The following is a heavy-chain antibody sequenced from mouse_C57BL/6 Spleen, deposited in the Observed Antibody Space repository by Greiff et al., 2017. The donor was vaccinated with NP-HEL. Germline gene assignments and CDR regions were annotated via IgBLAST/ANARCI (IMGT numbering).Heavy chain of an antibody. V-gene: IGHV5-4*01. J-gene: IGHJ2*01. D-gene: IGHD2-3*01. Sequence: EVQLVESGGGLVKPGGSLKLSCAASGFTFSSYAMSWVRQTPEKRLEWVATISDGGSYTYYPDNVKGRFTISRDNAKNNLYLQMSHLTSEDTAMYYCARDRDGYPTPYFDYWGQGTTLTVSS. CDR1: GFTFSSYA. CDR2: ISDGGSYT. CDR3: ARDRDGYPTPYFDY.